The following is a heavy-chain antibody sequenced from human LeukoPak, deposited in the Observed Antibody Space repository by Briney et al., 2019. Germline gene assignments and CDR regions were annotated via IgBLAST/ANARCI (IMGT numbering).Heavy chain of an antibody. CDR2: INPNSGGT. J-gene: IGHJ5*02. D-gene: IGHD2-2*01. CDR1: GYTFTGYY. Sequence: GASVKVSCKASGYTFTGYYMHWVRQAPGQGLEWMGRINPNSGGTNYAQKFQGRVTMTRGTSISTAYMELSRLRSDDTAVYYCARSVPIGGFDPWGQGTLVTVSS. V-gene: IGHV1-2*06. CDR3: ARSVPIGGFDP.